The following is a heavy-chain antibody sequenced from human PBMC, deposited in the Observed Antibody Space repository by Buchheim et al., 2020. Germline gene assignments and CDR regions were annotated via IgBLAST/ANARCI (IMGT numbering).Heavy chain of an antibody. V-gene: IGHV1-2*02. Sequence: QVQLVQSGAEVKKPGASVKVSCKASGYTFTGYYMHWVRQAPGQGLEWMGWINPNSGGTNYAQQFQGRVTMTRETSISPAYMELSRLRSDDTAVYYCAGGDRLHYGMDVWGQGTT. CDR2: INPNSGGT. J-gene: IGHJ6*02. CDR3: AGGDRLHYGMDV. CDR1: GYTFTGYY. D-gene: IGHD2-21*01.